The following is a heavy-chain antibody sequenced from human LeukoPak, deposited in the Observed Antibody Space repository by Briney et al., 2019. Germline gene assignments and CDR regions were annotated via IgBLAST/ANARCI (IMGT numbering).Heavy chain of an antibody. V-gene: IGHV3-21*01. CDR2: ISSSSSYI. CDR3: ARDKFWSGYSVY. D-gene: IGHD3-3*01. Sequence: GGSLRLSCAASGFTFSSYSMNWARQAPGKGLEWVSSISSSSSYIYYADSVKGRFTISRDNAKNSLYLQMNSLRAEDTAVYYCARDKFWSGYSVYWGQGTLVTVSS. J-gene: IGHJ4*02. CDR1: GFTFSSYS.